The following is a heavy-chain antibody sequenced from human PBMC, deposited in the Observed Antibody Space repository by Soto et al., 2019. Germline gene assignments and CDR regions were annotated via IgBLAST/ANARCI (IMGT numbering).Heavy chain of an antibody. Sequence: QVQLVQSGAEVQRPGSSVKVACKASGDSFSNDAISWMRLAPGQWLEWMGGMILIVGTANLAQKFQDRITITADESKSTAYMELSSLTSEDTAVYYCARDSPYSSPSHAFDVWGQGTLVTVSS. CDR3: ARDSPYSSPSHAFDV. J-gene: IGHJ3*01. D-gene: IGHD4-4*01. V-gene: IGHV1-69*01. CDR1: GDSFSNDA. CDR2: MILIVGTA.